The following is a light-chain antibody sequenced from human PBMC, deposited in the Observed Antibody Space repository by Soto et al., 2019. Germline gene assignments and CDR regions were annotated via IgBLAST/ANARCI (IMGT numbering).Light chain of an antibody. CDR2: DDS. J-gene: IGLJ2*01. V-gene: IGLV1-51*01. Sequence: QSVLTQPASLSAPPGEKVTISCSGRGSSIGRNYVSWYRQFPGTAPQLLIYDDSKRHSGVPDRLSGSRYGTSASLAIAGLQPGDEAVYYCGTWDESLGAGVFGGGTKLTVL. CDR3: GTWDESLGAGV. CDR1: GSSIGRNY.